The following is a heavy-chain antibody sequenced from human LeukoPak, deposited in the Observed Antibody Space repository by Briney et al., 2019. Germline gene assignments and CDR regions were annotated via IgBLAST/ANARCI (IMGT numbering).Heavy chain of an antibody. CDR3: ARGVGFSTGWYYFEY. Sequence: GGSLRLSCAASGFTFSSYTIPWVRQAPGMGLEYVSAISGNGGSTYYANSVKGRFTISRDNSKHTLYLQMGSLRAEDMGVYYCARGVGFSTGWYYFEYWGQGTLVTVSS. V-gene: IGHV3-64*01. D-gene: IGHD6-19*01. CDR2: ISGNGGST. CDR1: GFTFSSYT. J-gene: IGHJ4*02.